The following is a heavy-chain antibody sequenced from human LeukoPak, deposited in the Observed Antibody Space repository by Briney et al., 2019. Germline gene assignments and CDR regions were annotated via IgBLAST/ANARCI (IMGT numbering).Heavy chain of an antibody. D-gene: IGHD3-22*01. J-gene: IGHJ5*02. V-gene: IGHV4-34*09. CDR1: GGSFSGYY. CDR2: IYYSGST. CDR3: ARQASDSRSNWFDP. Sequence: SETLSLTCAVYGGSFSGYYWSWIRQPPGKGLEWIWYIYYSGSTYYNPSLKSRVTISVDTSKNQFSLKLSSVTAADTAVYYCARQASDSRSNWFDPWGQGTLVTVSS.